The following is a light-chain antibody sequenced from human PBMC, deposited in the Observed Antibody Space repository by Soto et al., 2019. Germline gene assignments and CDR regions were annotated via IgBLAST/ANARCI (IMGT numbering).Light chain of an antibody. CDR1: QGISSY. CDR3: QQYDKWPRT. V-gene: IGKV1-8*01. Sequence: AIRMTQSPSSLSASTGDRVTITCRASQGISSYLAWYQQKPGKAPKLLIYAASTLQSGVPSRFSGSGSGTDFTLTISCLQSEDFATYYCQQYDKWPRTFGQGTKVEIK. CDR2: AAS. J-gene: IGKJ1*01.